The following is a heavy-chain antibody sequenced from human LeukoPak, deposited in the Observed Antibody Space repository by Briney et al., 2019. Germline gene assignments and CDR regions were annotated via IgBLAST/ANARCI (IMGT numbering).Heavy chain of an antibody. J-gene: IGHJ6*02. CDR1: GYTFTSYA. CDR2: INTNTGNP. D-gene: IGHD2-2*01. Sequence: GASVKVSCKASGYTFTSYAMNWVRQAPGQGLEWMGWINTNTGNPTYAQGFTGRFVFSLDTSVSTAYLQISSLKAEDTAVYYCARDEWGDIVVVPAARYYYYGMDVWGQGTTVTVSS. CDR3: ARDEWGDIVVVPAARYYYYGMDV. V-gene: IGHV7-4-1*02.